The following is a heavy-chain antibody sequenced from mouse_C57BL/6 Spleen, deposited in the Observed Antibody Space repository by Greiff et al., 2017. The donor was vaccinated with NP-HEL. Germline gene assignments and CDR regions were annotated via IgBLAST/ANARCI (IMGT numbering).Heavy chain of an antibody. Sequence: QVQLQQPGPELVKPGASVKISCKASGYAFSSSWMNWVKQRPGKGLEWIGRIYPGDGDTNYNGKFKGTATLTADKSSSTAYMQLSSLTSEDSAVYFCARGDDYDVAYWGQGTLVTVSA. D-gene: IGHD2-4*01. CDR1: GYAFSSSW. CDR2: IYPGDGDT. J-gene: IGHJ3*01. V-gene: IGHV1-82*01. CDR3: ARGDDYDVAY.